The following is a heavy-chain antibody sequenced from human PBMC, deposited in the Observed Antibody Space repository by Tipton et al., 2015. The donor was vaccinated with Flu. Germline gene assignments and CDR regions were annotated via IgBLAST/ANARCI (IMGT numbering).Heavy chain of an antibody. Sequence: TLSLTCAVYGGSFSGYYWSWIRQPPGKGLEWIGEINHSGSINYDPSLKSRVTISVDTSKNQFSLKLRSVTAADTAVYYCARGLYGSGSYERRYFDSWGQGTLVTVSS. J-gene: IGHJ4*02. CDR3: ARGLYGSGSYERRYFDS. CDR1: GGSFSGYY. V-gene: IGHV4-34*01. D-gene: IGHD3-10*01. CDR2: INHSGSI.